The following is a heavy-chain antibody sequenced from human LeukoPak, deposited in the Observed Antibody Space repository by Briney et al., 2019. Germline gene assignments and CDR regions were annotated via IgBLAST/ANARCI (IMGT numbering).Heavy chain of an antibody. CDR3: ARGGQGDGYSADEAFDF. CDR2: TYQRSKWYN. D-gene: IGHD5-24*01. J-gene: IGHJ3*01. Sequence: SQTLSLTCAISGDIVSINSAAWNWIRQSPSRGLEWLGRTYQRSKWYNDYAVSVKSRITINPDISKNQFSLQLNSVTPEDTAVYYCARGGQGDGYSADEAFDFWGPGTMVTVSS. V-gene: IGHV6-1*01. CDR1: GDIVSINSAA.